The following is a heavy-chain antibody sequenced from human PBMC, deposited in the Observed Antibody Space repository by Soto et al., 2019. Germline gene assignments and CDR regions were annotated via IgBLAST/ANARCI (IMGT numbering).Heavy chain of an antibody. Sequence: PSETLSLTCTVSGGSISSYCLSWIRQPAGKGLEWVAYIYYTGNTYYNPSLESRVSMSVDTSQNQFSLKLTSVTAADTAVYYCARLTYYFDTSGEPRDSWGQGTLVTVSS. D-gene: IGHD3-22*01. J-gene: IGHJ4*02. CDR2: IYYTGNT. V-gene: IGHV4-59*08. CDR1: GGSISSYC. CDR3: ARLTYYFDTSGEPRDS.